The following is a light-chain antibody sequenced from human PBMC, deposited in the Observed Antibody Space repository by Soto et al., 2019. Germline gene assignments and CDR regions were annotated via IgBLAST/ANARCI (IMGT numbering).Light chain of an antibody. CDR1: QSLTSN. Sequence: EIVLTQSPDTLSLSPGESATLSCRASQSLTSNLAWYQQKPGQAPRLLIYDASSRATGIPDRFSGSGSGTDFTLTISRLEPEDFAVYYCQQYGSSSGLLTFGPGTKVDI. CDR3: QQYGSSSGLLT. CDR2: DAS. V-gene: IGKV3-20*01. J-gene: IGKJ3*01.